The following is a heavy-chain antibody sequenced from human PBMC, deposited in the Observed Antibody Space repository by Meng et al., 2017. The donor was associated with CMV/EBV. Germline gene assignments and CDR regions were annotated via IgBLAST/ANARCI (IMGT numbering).Heavy chain of an antibody. CDR2: IYSGGST. CDR3: ATAYCSSTSCYP. J-gene: IGHJ5*02. D-gene: IGHD2-2*01. Sequence: GESLKISCAASGFTVSSNYMSWVRQAPGKGLDWVSVIYSGGSTYYADSVKGRFTISRDNSKNTLYLQMNSLRAEDTAVYYCATAYCSSTSCYPWGQGTLVTVSS. V-gene: IGHV3-53*01. CDR1: GFTVSSNY.